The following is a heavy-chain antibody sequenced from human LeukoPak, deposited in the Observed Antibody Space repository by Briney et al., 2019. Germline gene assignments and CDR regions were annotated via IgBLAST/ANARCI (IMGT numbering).Heavy chain of an antibody. CDR3: RFLTSNSDF. CDR1: GFIFSDSA. V-gene: IGHV3-73*01. D-gene: IGHD2/OR15-2a*01. CDR2: IRNKANSYAT. Sequence: QSGGSLRLSCAASGFIFSDSAVHWVRQASGRGLEWVGRIRNKANSYATAYTASMEGRFTISRDDSKNTAYLQMNSLRSEDTAVYYCRFLTSNSDFWGQGILVTVSS. J-gene: IGHJ4*02.